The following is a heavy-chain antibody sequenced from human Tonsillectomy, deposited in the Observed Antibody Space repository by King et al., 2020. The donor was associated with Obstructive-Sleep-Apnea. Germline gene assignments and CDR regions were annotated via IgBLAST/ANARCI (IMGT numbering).Heavy chain of an antibody. V-gene: IGHV3-23*04. D-gene: IGHD2-2*01. CDR1: GFTFSSYA. CDR2: ISGDGGST. Sequence: VQLVESGGGLIQPGGSLRLSCAASGFTFSSYAMTWVRQAPGKRLEWVSVISGDGGSTYYADSVKGRFTISRDNSKNTLYLQMNRLRAEDTAVYYCAKDLEDYQLPWSVGGGYFDWWGQGTLVTVSS. J-gene: IGHJ4*02. CDR3: AKDLEDYQLPWSVGGGYFDW.